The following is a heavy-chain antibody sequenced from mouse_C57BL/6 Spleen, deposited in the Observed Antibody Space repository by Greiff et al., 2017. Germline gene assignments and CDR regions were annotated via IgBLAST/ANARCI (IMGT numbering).Heavy chain of an antibody. CDR1: GFTFSSYG. CDR2: ISSGGSYT. D-gene: IGHD2-2*01. J-gene: IGHJ4*01. Sequence: DVHLVESGGDLVKPGGSLKLSCAASGFTFSSYGMSWVRQTPDKRLEWVATISSGGSYTYYPDSVKGRFTISRDNAKNTLYLQMSSLKSEDTAMYYCARQVSTMVTTDYAMDYWGQGTSVTVSS. V-gene: IGHV5-6*01. CDR3: ARQVSTMVTTDYAMDY.